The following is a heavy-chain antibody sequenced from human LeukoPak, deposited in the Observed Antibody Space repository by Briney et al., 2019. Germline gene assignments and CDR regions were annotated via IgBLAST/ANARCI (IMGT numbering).Heavy chain of an antibody. J-gene: IGHJ3*02. CDR1: SDSLTSGSYY. V-gene: IGHV4-61*01. D-gene: IGHD4-23*01. CDR3: AREHGGKIGDAFDI. Sequence: PSETLSLTCTVSSDSLTSGSYYWGWIRQHPGKGLEWIGYIYYSGSTNYNPSLKSRVTISVDTSKNQFSLKLSSVTAADMAVYYCAREHGGKIGDAFDIWGQGTMVTVSS. CDR2: IYYSGST.